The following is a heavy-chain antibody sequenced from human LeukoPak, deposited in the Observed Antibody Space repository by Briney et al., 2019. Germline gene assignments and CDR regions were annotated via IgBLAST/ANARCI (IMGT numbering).Heavy chain of an antibody. V-gene: IGHV3-30-3*01. CDR2: ISYDGSNK. D-gene: IGHD3-22*01. Sequence: PGGSLRLSCAASGFTFSSYAMHWVRQAPGKGLEWVAVISYDGSNKYYADSVKGRFTISRDNSKNTLYLQMNSLRAEDTTVYYCARGGSDYYDSSGYYYFDYWGQGTLVTVSS. J-gene: IGHJ4*02. CDR3: ARGGSDYYDSSGYYYFDY. CDR1: GFTFSSYA.